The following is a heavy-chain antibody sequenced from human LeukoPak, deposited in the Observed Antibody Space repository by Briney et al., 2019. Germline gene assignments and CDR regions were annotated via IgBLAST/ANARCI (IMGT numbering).Heavy chain of an antibody. CDR1: GGSISSSSYY. CDR2: IYYSGST. V-gene: IGHV4-39*01. J-gene: IGHJ4*02. CDR3: ARGIGWELQVDY. Sequence: SETLSLTCTVSGGSISSSSYYWGWIRQPPGKGLEWIGSIYYSGSTYYNPSLKSRVTISVDTSKNQFSLKLSSVTAADTAVYYCARGIGWELQVDYWGQGTLVTVSS. D-gene: IGHD1-26*01.